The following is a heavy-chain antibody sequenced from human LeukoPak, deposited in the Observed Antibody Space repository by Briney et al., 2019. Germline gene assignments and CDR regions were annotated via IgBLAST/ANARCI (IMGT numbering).Heavy chain of an antibody. CDR2: IYYSGST. CDR3: ARSDRSGHYISGFDH. D-gene: IGHD3-22*01. J-gene: IGHJ4*02. Sequence: PSETLSLTSTVTGGSISSYYWSWIRQPPGKGLEWIGYIYYSGSTNYNPSLKSRVTISVDTSKNQFSLSLSSVTAADTAVYYCARSDRSGHYISGFDHWGQGTLVTVSS. V-gene: IGHV4-59*08. CDR1: GGSISSYY.